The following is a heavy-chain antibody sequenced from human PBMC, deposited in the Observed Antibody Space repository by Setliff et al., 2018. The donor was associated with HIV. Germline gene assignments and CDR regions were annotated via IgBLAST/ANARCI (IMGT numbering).Heavy chain of an antibody. V-gene: IGHV4-34*01. Sequence: SETLSLTCAIYGGSFSNYYWSWIRHTPGRGLEWIAEINQNGRTNYDPSLKRRITISVDTSKNQFSLKLTSVTAADMGVYYCARGRKKTLAVSGTRYFDFWGQGTLVTVSS. CDR3: ARGRKKTLAVSGTRYFDF. D-gene: IGHD6-19*01. CDR1: GGSFSNYY. CDR2: INQNGRT. J-gene: IGHJ4*02.